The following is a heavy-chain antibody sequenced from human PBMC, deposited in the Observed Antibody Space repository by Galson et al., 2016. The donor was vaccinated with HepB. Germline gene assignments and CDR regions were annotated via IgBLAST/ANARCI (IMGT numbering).Heavy chain of an antibody. CDR3: ARGTREADY. CDR1: GFTFDNWW. V-gene: IGHV3-7*01. CDR2: LKTDGSAQ. Sequence: SLRLSCAASGFTFDNWWMMWVRQAPGKGLEWVADLKTDGSAQAYVDSVRGRFTISRDNAKNSLYLQLTSLRAEDSAVYYCARGTREADYWGQGTLVTVSS. D-gene: IGHD5-24*01. J-gene: IGHJ4*02.